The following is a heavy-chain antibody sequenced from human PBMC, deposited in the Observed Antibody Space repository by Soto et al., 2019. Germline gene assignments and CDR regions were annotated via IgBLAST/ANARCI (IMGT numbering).Heavy chain of an antibody. Sequence: GASVKVSCKASGYTFTGYGISWVRQAPGQGLEWMGWISAYNGNTNYAQKLQGRVTMTTDTSTSTAYMELRSLRSDDTAVYYCARATVGATLDYFDYWGQGTLVTVSS. D-gene: IGHD1-26*01. CDR1: GYTFTGYG. CDR2: ISAYNGNT. CDR3: ARATVGATLDYFDY. V-gene: IGHV1-18*01. J-gene: IGHJ4*02.